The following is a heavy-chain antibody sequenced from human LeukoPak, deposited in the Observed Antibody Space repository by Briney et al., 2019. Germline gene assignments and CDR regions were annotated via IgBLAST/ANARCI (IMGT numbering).Heavy chain of an antibody. Sequence: GGSLRRSCAASGFTFSSYVMSWVRQAPGKGLEWGSGISGSGGSTYYADSVKGRFTISRDNSKNTLYLQMNSLRAEDTAIYYCTKRASVGAPHFDYWGQGTLVTVSS. CDR1: GFTFSSYV. CDR2: ISGSGGST. J-gene: IGHJ4*02. D-gene: IGHD2-15*01. CDR3: TKRASVGAPHFDY. V-gene: IGHV3-23*01.